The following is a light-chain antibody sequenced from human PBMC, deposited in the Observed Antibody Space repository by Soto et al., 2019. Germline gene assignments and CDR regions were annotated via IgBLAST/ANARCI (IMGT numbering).Light chain of an antibody. CDR1: SSNIGAGFD. V-gene: IGLV1-40*01. J-gene: IGLJ1*01. CDR2: GNS. CDR3: QAYDSSLSGSFV. Sequence: QSVLAQPPSLSGAPGQRVTISCTGSSSNIGAGFDVHWYQQLPGTAPKLLIFGNSHRPSGVPDRFSGSKSGTSASLAITGLQADDEADYYCQAYDSSLSGSFVFGTGTKLTVL.